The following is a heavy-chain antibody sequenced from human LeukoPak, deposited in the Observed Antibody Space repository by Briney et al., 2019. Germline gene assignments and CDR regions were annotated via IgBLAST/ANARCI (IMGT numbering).Heavy chain of an antibody. J-gene: IGHJ4*02. CDR1: GGSISSSTYY. D-gene: IGHD2-15*01. Sequence: SETLSLTCTVSGGSISSSTYYWGWVRQPPGKGLEWIGNIYHSGSTYYKPSLKSRVTISVDTSKNQFSLKLSSVTAADTAVYYCATGKDFVVVVAATLQYWGQGALVTVSS. V-gene: IGHV4-39*01. CDR2: IYHSGST. CDR3: ATGKDFVVVVAATLQY.